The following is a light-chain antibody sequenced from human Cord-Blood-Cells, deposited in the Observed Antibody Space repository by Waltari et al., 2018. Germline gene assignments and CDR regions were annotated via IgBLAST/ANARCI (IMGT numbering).Light chain of an antibody. Sequence: SYVLTQPPSVSVAPGKTARITCGGKNIGSKSVHWYQQKPGQAPVLVIYYDSDRPSGIPERFSGSNSGNTATLTISRVEAGDEADYYCQVWDVVFGGGTKLTVL. V-gene: IGLV3-21*04. CDR2: YDS. J-gene: IGLJ2*01. CDR3: QVWDVV. CDR1: NIGSKS.